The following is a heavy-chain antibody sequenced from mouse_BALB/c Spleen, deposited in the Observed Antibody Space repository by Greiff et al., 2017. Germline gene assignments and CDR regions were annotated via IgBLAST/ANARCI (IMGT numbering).Heavy chain of an antibody. CDR2: ISSGGSYT. CDR1: GFTFSSYA. J-gene: IGHJ3*01. V-gene: IGHV5-9-3*01. D-gene: IGHD2-4*01. CDR3: ARHDYGGAY. Sequence: EVQVVESGGGLVKPGGSLKLSCAASGFTFSSYAMSWVRQTPEKRLEWVATISSGGSYTYYPDSVKGRFTISRDNAKNTLYLQMSSLRSEDTAMYYCARHDYGGAYWGQGTLVTVSA.